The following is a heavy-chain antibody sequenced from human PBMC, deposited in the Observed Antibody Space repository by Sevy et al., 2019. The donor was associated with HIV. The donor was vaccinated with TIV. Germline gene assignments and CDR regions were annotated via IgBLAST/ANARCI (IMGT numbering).Heavy chain of an antibody. J-gene: IGHJ3*02. CDR3: ASDQLITTIVVVPAGAFDI. CDR2: ISYDGSNK. Sequence: LSLTCAASGFTFSSYAMHWVRQAPGKGLEWVAVISYDGSNKYYADSVKGLITISRDNSKNTLFLQMNSLRAEDTAVYYCASDQLITTIVVVPAGAFDIWGQGTMVTVSS. D-gene: IGHD3-22*01. CDR1: GFTFSSYA. V-gene: IGHV3-30-3*01.